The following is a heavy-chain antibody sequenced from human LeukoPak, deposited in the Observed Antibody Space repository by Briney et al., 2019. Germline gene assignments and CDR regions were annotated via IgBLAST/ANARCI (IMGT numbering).Heavy chain of an antibody. CDR1: GFNFNTYD. Sequence: GGSLRLSCVASGFNFNTYDMHWVRQAPGKGLEWVAFIPYDGSDKYYADSVKGRFTISRDNSKNTLYLQMNSLRAEDTAVYYCAKDEYSGSYLTPLFDYWGQGTLVTVSS. J-gene: IGHJ4*02. CDR2: IPYDGSDK. V-gene: IGHV3-30*02. D-gene: IGHD1-26*01. CDR3: AKDEYSGSYLTPLFDY.